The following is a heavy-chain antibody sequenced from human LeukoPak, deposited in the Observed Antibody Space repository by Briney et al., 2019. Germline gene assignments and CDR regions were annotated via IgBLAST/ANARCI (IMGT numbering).Heavy chain of an antibody. D-gene: IGHD6-19*01. CDR1: GFSLSTSGVG. CDR3: AHITVPGIAVAGTISWFDP. CDR2: LYWDDDK. Sequence: SGPTLVNLTQTFTLTCTFSGFSLSTSGVGVGWIRQPPGKALEWLALLYWDDDKRYSPSLKSRLTITKDTSKNQVVLTMTNMDPVDTATYYCAHITVPGIAVAGTISWFDPWGQGTLVTVSS. J-gene: IGHJ5*02. V-gene: IGHV2-5*02.